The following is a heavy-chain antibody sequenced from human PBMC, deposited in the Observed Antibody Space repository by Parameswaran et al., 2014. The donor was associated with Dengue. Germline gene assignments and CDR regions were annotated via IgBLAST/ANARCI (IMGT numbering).Heavy chain of an antibody. Sequence: VRQMPGKGLEWMGIIYPGDSDTRYSPSFQGQVTISADKSISTAYLQWSSLKASDTAMYYCARPGGSSSGWYPIDYWGQGTLVTVSS. J-gene: IGHJ4*02. CDR3: ARPGGSSSGWYPIDY. V-gene: IGHV5-51*01. CDR2: IYPGDSDT. D-gene: IGHD6-19*01.